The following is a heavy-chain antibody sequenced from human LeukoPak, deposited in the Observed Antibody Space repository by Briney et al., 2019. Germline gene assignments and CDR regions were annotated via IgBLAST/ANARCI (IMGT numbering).Heavy chain of an antibody. J-gene: IGHJ4*02. Sequence: GRSLRLSCAASGFTFSSYAMSWVRQAPGKGLEWVSAISGSGGSTYYADSVKGRFTISRDNSKNTLYLQMNSLRAEDTAVYYCAKGPLLRFLEWLSPGDYWGQGTLVTVSS. V-gene: IGHV3-23*01. CDR3: AKGPLLRFLEWLSPGDY. D-gene: IGHD3-3*01. CDR1: GFTFSSYA. CDR2: ISGSGGST.